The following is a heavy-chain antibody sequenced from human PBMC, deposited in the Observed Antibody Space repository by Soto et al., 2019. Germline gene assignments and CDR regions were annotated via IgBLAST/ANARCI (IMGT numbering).Heavy chain of an antibody. J-gene: IGHJ4*02. V-gene: IGHV1-3*01. D-gene: IGHD3-3*01. CDR3: ARDLKAYYDFWSGYFTPLDY. CDR2: INAGNGNT. Sequence: ASVKVSCKASGYTFTSYAMHWVRQARGQRLEWMGWINAGNGNTKYSQKFQGRVTITRDTSASTAYMELSSLRSEDTAVYYCARDLKAYYDFWSGYFTPLDYWGQGTLVTVSS. CDR1: GYTFTSYA.